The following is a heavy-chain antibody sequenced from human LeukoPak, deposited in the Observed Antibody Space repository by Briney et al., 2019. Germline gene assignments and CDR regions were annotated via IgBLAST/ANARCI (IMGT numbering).Heavy chain of an antibody. CDR2: MNPNSGNT. CDR3: ARGILRFYGYNY. J-gene: IGHJ4*02. Sequence: ASVKVSCKASGYTFTSFDIHWVRQAPGQGLEWMGWMNPNSGNTGYAQKFQGRVTMTRNTSISTAYMDLSGLRSEDTAVYFCARGILRFYGYNYWGQGTLVTVSS. CDR1: GYTFTSFD. V-gene: IGHV1-8*01. D-gene: IGHD5-18*01.